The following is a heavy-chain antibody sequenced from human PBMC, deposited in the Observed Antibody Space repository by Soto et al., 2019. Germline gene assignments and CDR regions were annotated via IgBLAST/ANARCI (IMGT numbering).Heavy chain of an antibody. CDR1: GFTFSSYA. CDR3: TKGLYCTNGVCSLTIFDY. CDR2: ISGSGGST. D-gene: IGHD2-8*01. V-gene: IGHV3-23*01. Sequence: EVQLLESGGGLVQPGGSLRLSCAASGFTFSSYAMSWVRQAPGKGLESVSAISGSGGSTYYADSVKGRFTISRDNSKNTLYLQMNSLRAEDTAVYYCTKGLYCTNGVCSLTIFDYWGQGTLVTVSS. J-gene: IGHJ4*02.